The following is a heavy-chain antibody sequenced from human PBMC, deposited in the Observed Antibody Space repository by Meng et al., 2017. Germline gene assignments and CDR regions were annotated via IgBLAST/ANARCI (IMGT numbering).Heavy chain of an antibody. CDR3: ARSLGDRAFDI. CDR2: IKQDGSEK. CDR1: GFTFSSYW. J-gene: IGHJ3*02. Sequence: GGSLRLSCAASGFTFSSYWMSRVRQAPGKGLEWVANIKQDGSEKYYVDSVKGRFTISRDNAKNSLYLQMNSLRAEDTAVYYCARSLGDRAFDIWGQGTMVTVSS. D-gene: IGHD2-21*01. V-gene: IGHV3-7*01.